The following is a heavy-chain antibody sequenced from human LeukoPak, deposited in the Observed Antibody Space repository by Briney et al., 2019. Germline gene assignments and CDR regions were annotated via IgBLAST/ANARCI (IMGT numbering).Heavy chain of an antibody. V-gene: IGHV4-59*01. J-gene: IGHJ3*02. D-gene: IGHD5-18*01. CDR1: GGSISSYY. CDR3: ARFYSYGDFDI. Sequence: SETLSLTCTVSGGSISSYYWSWIRQPPGKGLEWIGYIYYSGSTNYNPSLKSRVTISIDTSKNQFSLKLSSVTAADTAVYYCARFYSYGDFDIWGQGTMVTVSS. CDR2: IYYSGST.